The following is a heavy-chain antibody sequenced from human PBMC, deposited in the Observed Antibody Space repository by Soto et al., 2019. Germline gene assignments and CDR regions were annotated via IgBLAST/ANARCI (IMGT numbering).Heavy chain of an antibody. V-gene: IGHV4-31*03. CDR2: IYYSGST. CDR3: ARVNNQKVGDFWSGYYTGVYYYGMDV. Sequence: TLSLTCTVSGGSISSGGYYWSWIRQHPGKGLEWSGYIYYSGSTYYNPALKSRVTISVDTSKNQFSLKLSSVTAADTAVYYCARVNNQKVGDFWSGYYTGVYYYGMDVWGQGTTVTVSS. CDR1: GGSISSGGYY. D-gene: IGHD3-3*01. J-gene: IGHJ6*02.